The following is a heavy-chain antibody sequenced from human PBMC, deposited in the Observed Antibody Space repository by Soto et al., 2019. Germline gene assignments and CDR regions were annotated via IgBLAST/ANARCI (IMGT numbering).Heavy chain of an antibody. CDR3: ARVKSILGVVNSYYMDV. D-gene: IGHD3-3*01. CDR2: IYYSGST. J-gene: IGHJ6*03. Sequence: QVQLQESGPGLVKPSETLSLTCTVSGDSISSYYWSWVRQPPGKGLEWIGYIYYSGSTNYNPYLKTRVTRSVDKSKNQYPQKLSSVTAADTAVYYCARVKSILGVVNSYYMDVWRKGTTVTVYS. CDR1: GDSISSYY. V-gene: IGHV4-59*01.